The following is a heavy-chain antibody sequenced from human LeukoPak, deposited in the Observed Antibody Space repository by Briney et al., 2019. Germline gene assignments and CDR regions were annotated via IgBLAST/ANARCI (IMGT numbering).Heavy chain of an antibody. V-gene: IGHV1-69*05. CDR1: GGTFSSYA. D-gene: IGHD3-22*01. J-gene: IGHJ4*02. CDR3: AGLSYYYDSSGQYYSDY. CDR2: IIPIFGTA. Sequence: SVKVSCKASGGTFSSYAISWVRQAPGQGLEWMGGIIPIFGTANYAQKFQGRVTITTDESTSTAYMELSSLRSEDTAVYYCAGLSYYYDSSGQYYSDYWGQGTLVTVSS.